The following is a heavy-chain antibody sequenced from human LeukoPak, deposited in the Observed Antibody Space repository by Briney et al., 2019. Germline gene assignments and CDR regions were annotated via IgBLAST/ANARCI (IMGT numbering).Heavy chain of an antibody. Sequence: SETLSLTCAVYGGSFSGYYWSWIRQPPGKGLEWIGEINHSGSTNYNPSLKSRVTISVDTSKNQFSLKLSSVTAADTAVYYCASSSRDGYSPHWGQGTLVTVSS. CDR3: ASSSRDGYSPH. CDR1: GGSFSGYY. CDR2: INHSGST. J-gene: IGHJ4*02. V-gene: IGHV4-34*01. D-gene: IGHD5-24*01.